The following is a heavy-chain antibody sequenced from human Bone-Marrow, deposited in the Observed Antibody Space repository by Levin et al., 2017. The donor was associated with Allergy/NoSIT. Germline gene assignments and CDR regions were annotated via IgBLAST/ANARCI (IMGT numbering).Heavy chain of an antibody. CDR1: GFTFSSYG. Sequence: GESLKISCAASGFTFSSYGMHWVRQAPGKGLEWVAVISYDGSNKYYADSVKGRFTISRDNSKNTLYLQMNSLRAEDTAVYYCAKDVSNIQGNSLDTKHERFLEWLLSKKKYYYYYGMDVWGQGTTVTVSS. CDR2: ISYDGSNK. D-gene: IGHD3-3*01. V-gene: IGHV3-30*18. CDR3: AKDVSNIQGNSLDTKHERFLEWLLSKKKYYYYYGMDV. J-gene: IGHJ6*02.